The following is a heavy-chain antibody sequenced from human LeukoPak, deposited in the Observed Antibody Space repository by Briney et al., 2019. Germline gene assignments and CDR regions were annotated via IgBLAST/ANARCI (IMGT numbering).Heavy chain of an antibody. CDR2: IYYSGST. D-gene: IGHD2-2*01. V-gene: IGHV4-61*01. J-gene: IGHJ5*02. CDR1: GGSITSTTYY. Sequence: PSETLSLTCTLSGGSITSTTYYWSWIRQPPGKGLEWIGYIYYSGSTNYNPSLKSRVTISVDTSKNQFSLKLSSVTAADTAVYYCAREGHPAVPAAMWFDPWGQGTLVTVSS. CDR3: AREGHPAVPAAMWFDP.